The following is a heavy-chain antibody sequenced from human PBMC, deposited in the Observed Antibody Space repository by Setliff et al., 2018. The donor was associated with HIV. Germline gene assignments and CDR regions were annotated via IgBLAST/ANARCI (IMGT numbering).Heavy chain of an antibody. CDR3: ARHISSYYYGADTYGGFDP. J-gene: IGHJ5*02. CDR2: IYYSGHA. Sequence: PSETLSLTCSVSGGSIRGTSFYWGWIRQPPGKGLEWIANIYYSGHAYYNPSLESRVSISVDTSKNQFSLKMTSVTAADTAVYYCARHISSYYYGADTYGGFDPWGQGTLVTVSS. CDR1: GGSIRGTSFY. D-gene: IGHD3-10*01. V-gene: IGHV4-39*01.